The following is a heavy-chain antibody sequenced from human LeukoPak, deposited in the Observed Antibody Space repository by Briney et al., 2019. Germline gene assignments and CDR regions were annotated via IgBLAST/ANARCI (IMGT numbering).Heavy chain of an antibody. Sequence: GGSLRLSCAASGFTFSTYAMSWLRQAPGKGLEWLSVITGSGGSRHYADSVKGRFTISRDNSKNTLYLQMNSLRAEDTAVYYCAKEGMYYDILTGYYEGYFDYWGQGTLVTVSS. CDR1: GFTFSTYA. D-gene: IGHD3-9*01. CDR3: AKEGMYYDILTGYYEGYFDY. CDR2: ITGSGGSR. V-gene: IGHV3-23*01. J-gene: IGHJ4*02.